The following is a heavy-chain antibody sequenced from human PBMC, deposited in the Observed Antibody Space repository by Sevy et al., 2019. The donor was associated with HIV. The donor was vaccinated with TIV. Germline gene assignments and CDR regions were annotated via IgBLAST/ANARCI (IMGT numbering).Heavy chain of an antibody. CDR2: LSFGCGKI. D-gene: IGHD2-8*01. J-gene: IGHJ4*02. CDR3: AREGCTRPHDY. Sequence: GGSLRLSCAASGFALYDYSMGWIRQAPGKGLEWVATLSFGCGKINYADSVKGRFTISRDNSKNSFYLQMDNLRVEDTALYYCAREGCTRPHDYWGQGTRVTVSS. V-gene: IGHV3-23*01. CDR1: GFALYDYS.